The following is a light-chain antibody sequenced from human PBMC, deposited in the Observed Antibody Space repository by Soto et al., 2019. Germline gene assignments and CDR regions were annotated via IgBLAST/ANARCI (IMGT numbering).Light chain of an antibody. CDR3: QQYYSTPWT. CDR2: WAS. J-gene: IGKJ1*01. CDR1: QSVLYSSNNKNY. Sequence: DIVMTQSPDSLAVSLGERATINCKSSQSVLYSSNNKNYLAWYQQKPGQPPKLLIYWASTRESGVPDRFSGSGSGTDFTLTIGSLQAEDVAVYYGQQYYSTPWTFGQGTKVEIK. V-gene: IGKV4-1*01.